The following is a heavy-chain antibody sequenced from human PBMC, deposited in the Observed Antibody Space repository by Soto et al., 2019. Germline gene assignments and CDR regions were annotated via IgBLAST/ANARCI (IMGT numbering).Heavy chain of an antibody. V-gene: IGHV3-49*03. CDR3: TRDQRIQDIVATIDYYYMDV. D-gene: IGHD5-12*01. J-gene: IGHJ6*03. CDR1: GFTFSSYA. CDR2: IRSKAYGGTT. Sequence: GGSLRLSCAASGFTFSSYAMSWFRQAPGKGLEWVGFIRSKAYGGTTEYAASVKGRFTISRDDSKSIAYLQMNSLKTEDTAVYYCTRDQRIQDIVATIDYYYMDVWGKGTTVTVSS.